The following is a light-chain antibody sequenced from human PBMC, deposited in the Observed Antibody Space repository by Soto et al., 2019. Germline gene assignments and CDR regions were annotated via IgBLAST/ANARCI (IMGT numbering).Light chain of an antibody. J-gene: IGKJ1*01. CDR2: GAS. CDR3: QQYKNWPRT. V-gene: IGKV3-15*01. Sequence: EIVMTQSPVTLSVSPGERATLSCRASQSVSSNLVWYQQKPGQAPRLLIYGASTRATGIPARFSGSGSGTEFTLTISSLQPEDFAVYYCQQYKNWPRTFGQGTKVEIK. CDR1: QSVSSN.